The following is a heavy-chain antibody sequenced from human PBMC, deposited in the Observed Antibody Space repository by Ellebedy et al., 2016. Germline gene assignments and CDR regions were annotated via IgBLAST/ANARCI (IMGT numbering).Heavy chain of an antibody. CDR3: AKGDAFDI. V-gene: IGHV3-23*01. CDR2: ISGSGGST. J-gene: IGHJ3*02. CDR1: GFTFSSYA. Sequence: GESLKISXAASGFTFSSYAMSWVRQAPGKGLEWVSAISGSGGSTYYADSVKGRFTISRDNSKNTLYLQMNSLRAEDTAVYYCAKGDAFDIWGQGTMVTVSS.